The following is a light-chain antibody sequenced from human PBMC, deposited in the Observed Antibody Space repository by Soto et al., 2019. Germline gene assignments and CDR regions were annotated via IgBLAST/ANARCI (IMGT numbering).Light chain of an antibody. Sequence: EVVMTQSPATLSVSPGEGAILSCRASQSVRSNLTWYRQQPGQAPSLLIYDISTRATGVPARFSGSGSGTEFTLTINSLQSEDFAVYFCQHYNEWSLTFGGGTRVEIK. CDR3: QHYNEWSLT. CDR2: DIS. CDR1: QSVRSN. J-gene: IGKJ4*01. V-gene: IGKV3-15*01.